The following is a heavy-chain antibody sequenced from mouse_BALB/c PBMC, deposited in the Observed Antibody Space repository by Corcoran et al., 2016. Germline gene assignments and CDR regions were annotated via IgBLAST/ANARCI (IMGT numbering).Heavy chain of an antibody. CDR1: GYTFTNYG. J-gene: IGHJ2*01. CDR3: AFDY. CDR2: LNPYTGEP. V-gene: IGHV9-3-1*01. Sequence: QIQLVQYGPELKKPGETVKISCKASGYTFTNYGMNWVKQAPGKGLKWMGWLNPYTGEPTYADDFKGRFAFSLETSASPAYLQINNLKNEDTAKYFCAFDYWGQGTTLTVSS.